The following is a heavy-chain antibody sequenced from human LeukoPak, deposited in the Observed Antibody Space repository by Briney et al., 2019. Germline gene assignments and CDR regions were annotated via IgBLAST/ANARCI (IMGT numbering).Heavy chain of an antibody. D-gene: IGHD3-9*01. Sequence: GRSLRLSCVASGFTFSSYGMHWVRQAPGKGLEWVAVISYDGSNKYYADSVKGRFTISRDNSKNTLYLQMNSLRAEDTAVYYCAKDFVGYYDILTGYYKDYYYYGMDVWGKGTTVTVSS. CDR3: AKDFVGYYDILTGYYKDYYYYGMDV. CDR1: GFTFSSYG. V-gene: IGHV3-30*18. CDR2: ISYDGSNK. J-gene: IGHJ6*04.